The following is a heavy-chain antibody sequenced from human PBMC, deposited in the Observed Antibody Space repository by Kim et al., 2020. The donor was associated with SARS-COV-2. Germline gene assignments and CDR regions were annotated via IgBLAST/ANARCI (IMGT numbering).Heavy chain of an antibody. D-gene: IGHD4-17*01. CDR1: GFTFSSIA. CDR3: ARGGNFGDIDY. CDR2: ISYDSART. V-gene: IGHV3-23*01. J-gene: IGHJ4*02. Sequence: GGSLRLSCAASGFTFSSIAMSWVRQTPGKGLEWLSTISYDSARTYYADSVEGRFSISRDNSENTLFLQMSSLSAEDTAVYYCARGGNFGDIDYWGQGALV.